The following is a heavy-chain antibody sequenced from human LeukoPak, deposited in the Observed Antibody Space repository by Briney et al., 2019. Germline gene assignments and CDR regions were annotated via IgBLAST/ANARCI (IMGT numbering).Heavy chain of an antibody. D-gene: IGHD5-24*01. J-gene: IGHJ4*01. CDR2: INTHGNTA. V-gene: IGHV3-74*01. CDR3: VRDNAYTFDY. Sequence: GGSLRLSCAVSGFKFNSYWMNWVRHVPGKGLVWVAHINTHGNTANYADSVKGRFTISRDNAKSTLYLQMNSLRAEDTAIYYCVRDNAYTFDYWGHGTLVTVSS. CDR1: GFKFNSYW.